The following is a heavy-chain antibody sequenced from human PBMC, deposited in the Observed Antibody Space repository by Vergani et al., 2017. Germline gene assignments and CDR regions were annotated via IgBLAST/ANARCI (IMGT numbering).Heavy chain of an antibody. CDR2: IYYSGST. J-gene: IGHJ5*02. V-gene: IGHV4-39*01. D-gene: IGHD3-10*01. Sequence: QLQLQESGPGLVKPSETLSLTCTVSGGSISSSSYYWGWIRQPPGKGLEWIGSIYYSGSTYYNPSLKSRVTISVDTSKNQFSLKLSSVTAADTAVYYCARRPSPTMVRGVTKYNWFDPWGQGTLVTVSS. CDR1: GGSISSSSYY. CDR3: ARRPSPTMVRGVTKYNWFDP.